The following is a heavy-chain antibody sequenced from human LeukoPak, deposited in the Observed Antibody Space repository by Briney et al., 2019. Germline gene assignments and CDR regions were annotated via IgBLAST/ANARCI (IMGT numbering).Heavy chain of an antibody. D-gene: IGHD6-19*01. CDR1: GFTFSSYS. Sequence: GGSLRLSCAASGFTFSSYSMNWVRQAPGKGLEWVSYISSSSSTIYYADSVKGRFTISRDNAKNSLYLQMNSLRAEDTAVYYCARDRYSSGWYVDYWGQGTLVTVSS. CDR2: ISSSSSTI. CDR3: ARDRYSSGWYVDY. J-gene: IGHJ4*02. V-gene: IGHV3-48*04.